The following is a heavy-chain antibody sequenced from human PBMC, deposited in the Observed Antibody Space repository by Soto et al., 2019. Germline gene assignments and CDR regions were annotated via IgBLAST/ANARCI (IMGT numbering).Heavy chain of an antibody. CDR2: FDPEDGET. V-gene: IGHV1-24*01. Sequence: QVQLVQSGAEVKKPGASVKVSCKVSGYTLTELSMHWVRQAPGKGLEWMGGFDPEDGETIYAQKFQGRVTMTEDTSTDTAYMELSSLRSEDTAVYYCATGGPYCSSTSCLYYYYGMDVWGQGTTVTVSS. CDR1: GYTLTELS. D-gene: IGHD2-2*01. J-gene: IGHJ6*02. CDR3: ATGGPYCSSTSCLYYYYGMDV.